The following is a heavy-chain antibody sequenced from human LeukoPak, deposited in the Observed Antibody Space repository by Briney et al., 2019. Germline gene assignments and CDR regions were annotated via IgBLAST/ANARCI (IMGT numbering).Heavy chain of an antibody. D-gene: IGHD3-16*01. V-gene: IGHV3-48*04. J-gene: IGHJ4*02. Sequence: GGSLRLSCAASGFTFSTYNMNWVRQAPGKGLEWVSFISSDGSTIYSADSVKGRFTISRDNAKNSLYLQMNSLRAEDTAVYYCARGWDSYTFDYWGQGTLVTVSS. CDR2: ISSDGSTI. CDR3: ARGWDSYTFDY. CDR1: GFTFSTYN.